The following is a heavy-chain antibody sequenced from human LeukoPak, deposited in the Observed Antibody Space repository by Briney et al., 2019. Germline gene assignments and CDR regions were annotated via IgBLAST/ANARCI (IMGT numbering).Heavy chain of an antibody. CDR3: ARDSSVYYFDY. D-gene: IGHD3-22*01. CDR2: IYYSGST. V-gene: IGHV4-59*01. Sequence: PSETLYLTCTFSGTSISSSYWSWIRQPPGRGLEWIAYIYYSGSTNYNPSLKSRVTISVDTSKNQFSLKLSSVTAADTAVYYCARDSSVYYFDYWGQGTLVTVSS. J-gene: IGHJ4*02. CDR1: GTSISSSY.